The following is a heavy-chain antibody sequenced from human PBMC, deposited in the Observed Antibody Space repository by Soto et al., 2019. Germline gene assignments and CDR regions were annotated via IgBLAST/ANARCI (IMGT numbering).Heavy chain of an antibody. D-gene: IGHD3-16*01. CDR3: ARWGTTGGLDV. CDR1: GFTFRSYV. J-gene: IGHJ1*01. V-gene: IGHV3-33*05. CDR2: TSYDGSNK. Sequence: QVQLVESGGGVVQPGTSLRLSCVGSGFTFRSYVIHWVRQAPGKGLEWVALTSYDGSNKDYGDSVKGRFTISRDNSRNTLDLQMDSLSREDTAFYYCARWGTTGGLDVWGQGTLVSVSS.